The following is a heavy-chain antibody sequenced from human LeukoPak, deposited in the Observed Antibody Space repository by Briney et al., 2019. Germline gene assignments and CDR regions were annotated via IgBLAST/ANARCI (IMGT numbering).Heavy chain of an antibody. CDR1: GFTFSSYS. Sequence: GGSLRLSCAASGFTFSSYSMNWVRQAPGKRLEWVSYISSSSSTIYYADAVKGRFTISRDNAKNSLYLQMNSLRAEDTAVYYCARHYCYDSSGYAIYYFDYWGQGTLVTVSS. V-gene: IGHV3-48*01. D-gene: IGHD3-22*01. CDR3: ARHYCYDSSGYAIYYFDY. CDR2: ISSSSSTI. J-gene: IGHJ4*02.